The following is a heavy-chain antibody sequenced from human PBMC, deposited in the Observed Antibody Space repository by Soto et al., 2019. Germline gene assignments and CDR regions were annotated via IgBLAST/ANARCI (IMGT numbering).Heavy chain of an antibody. D-gene: IGHD3-22*01. V-gene: IGHV3-7*01. CDR1: GFALSSFW. J-gene: IGHJ4*02. CDR2: IKGDGSEQ. Sequence: EVQLVESGGDLVQPGGSLRLSCVASGFALSSFWMTWVRQAPGKGLEWVAKIKGDGSEQNYVDSVRGRFTISRDNAKNSVYLQMNSLIVDDTAVYYCTRNQVKADYWGQGTLVTVSS. CDR3: TRNQVKADY.